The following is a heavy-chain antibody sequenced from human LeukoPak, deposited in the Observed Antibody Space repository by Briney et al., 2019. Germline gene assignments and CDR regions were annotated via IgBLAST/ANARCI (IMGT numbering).Heavy chain of an antibody. D-gene: IGHD3-16*01. CDR3: ARVDYASGYFDL. Sequence: GGTLTLSCPHSQFTHDHSGMSRVRQPPRHAPEQISGINWNGYSIGYPDSVKGRFTISRDNGKNFLYLQMNSLKAEDTAFYHCARVDYASGYFDLWGRGTLVTVSS. J-gene: IGHJ2*01. V-gene: IGHV3-20*01. CDR1: QFTHDHSG. CDR2: INWNGYSI.